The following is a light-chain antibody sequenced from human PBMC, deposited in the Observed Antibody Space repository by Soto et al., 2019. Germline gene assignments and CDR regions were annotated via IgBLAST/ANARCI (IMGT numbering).Light chain of an antibody. Sequence: QSALTQPASVSGSPGQSISISCTGTSSDVGGYNYVSWYQHHPGKAPKLMIYDVSNRPSGVSNRFSGSKSGNTASLTISGLQAEDEADYYCSSYTSSSTLGVFVGGTKLTVL. CDR2: DVS. CDR3: SSYTSSSTLGV. CDR1: SSDVGGYNY. J-gene: IGLJ2*01. V-gene: IGLV2-14*03.